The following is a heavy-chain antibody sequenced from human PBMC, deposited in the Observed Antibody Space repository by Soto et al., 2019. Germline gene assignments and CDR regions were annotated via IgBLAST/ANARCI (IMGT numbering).Heavy chain of an antibody. CDR2: ISWNSGSI. J-gene: IGHJ6*02. D-gene: IGHD6-13*01. Sequence: VQLVESGGGLVQPGRSLRLSCAASGFTFDDYAMHWVRQAPGKGLEWVSGISWNSGSIGYADSVKGRFTISRDNAKNSLYLQMNSLRAEDTALYYCAKGQIAAASYYYYGMDVWGQGTTVTVSS. CDR1: GFTFDDYA. CDR3: AKGQIAAASYYYYGMDV. V-gene: IGHV3-9*01.